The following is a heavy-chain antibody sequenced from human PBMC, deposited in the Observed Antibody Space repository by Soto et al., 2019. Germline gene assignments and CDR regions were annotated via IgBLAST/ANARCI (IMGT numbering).Heavy chain of an antibody. CDR3: ARDSPYMGLRYYYYYGMDV. CDR1: GFTFSSYW. CDR2: IKQDGSEK. V-gene: IGHV3-7*01. Sequence: HPGGSLRLSCAASGFTFSSYWMSWVRQAPGKGLEWVANIKQDGSEKYYVDSVKGRFTISRDNAKNSLYLQMNSLRAEDTAVYYCARDSPYMGLRYYYYYGMDVWGQGTTVTVSS. D-gene: IGHD3-16*01. J-gene: IGHJ6*02.